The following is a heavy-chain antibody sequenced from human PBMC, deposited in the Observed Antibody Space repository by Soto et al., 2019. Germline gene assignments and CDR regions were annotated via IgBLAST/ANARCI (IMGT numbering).Heavy chain of an antibody. D-gene: IGHD3-10*01. J-gene: IGHJ4*02. CDR2: IYYSGST. V-gene: IGHV4-61*01. Sequence: SETLSLTCTVSGGSVSSGSYYWSWIRQPPGKGLEWIGYIYYSGSTNYNPSLKSRVTISVDTSKNQFSLKLSSVTAADTAVYYCARRARFGELFDYWGQGTLVTVSS. CDR1: GGSVSSGSYY. CDR3: ARRARFGELFDY.